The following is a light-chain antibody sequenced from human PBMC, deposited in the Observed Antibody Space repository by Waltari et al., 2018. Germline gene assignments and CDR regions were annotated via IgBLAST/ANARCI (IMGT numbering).Light chain of an antibody. V-gene: IGLV2-14*03. J-gene: IGLJ3*02. CDR1: SSDVGGYNY. CDR2: DVS. CDR3: ASYRSTNTRV. Sequence: QSALTQAASVSGSPGQPITIPCPGTSSDVGGYNYVSWYQQHPGKAPKLLLYDVSNRPSGVSNRFSGSKSGNTASLTISGLQAEDEADYYCASYRSTNTRVFGGGTKLTVL.